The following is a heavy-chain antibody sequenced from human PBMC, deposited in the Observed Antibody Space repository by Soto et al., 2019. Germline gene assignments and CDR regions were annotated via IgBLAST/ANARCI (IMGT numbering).Heavy chain of an antibody. CDR1: GFTFSDSA. CDR3: AYSSTPFDY. V-gene: IGHV3-23*01. CDR2: ISGSGGST. J-gene: IGHJ4*02. Sequence: LRLSCAASGFTFSDSAIHWVRQAPGKGLEWVSAISGSGGSTYYADSVKGRFTISRDNSKNTLYLQMNSLRAEDTAVYYCAYSSTPFDYWGQGTLVTVSS. D-gene: IGHD6-13*01.